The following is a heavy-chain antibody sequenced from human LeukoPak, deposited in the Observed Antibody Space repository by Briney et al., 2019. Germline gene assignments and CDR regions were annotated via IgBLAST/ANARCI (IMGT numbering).Heavy chain of an antibody. CDR2: IIPIFGTA. CDR1: GGTFSSYA. V-gene: IGHV1-69*05. J-gene: IGHJ4*02. D-gene: IGHD1-26*01. CDR3: ARGRRYTGSYPTWYYFDY. Sequence: SVTVSCKASGGTFSSYAISWVRQAPGQGLEWMGGIIPIFGTANYAQKFQGRVTITTDESTSTAYMELSSLRSEDTAVYYCARGRRYTGSYPTWYYFDYWGQGTLVTVSS.